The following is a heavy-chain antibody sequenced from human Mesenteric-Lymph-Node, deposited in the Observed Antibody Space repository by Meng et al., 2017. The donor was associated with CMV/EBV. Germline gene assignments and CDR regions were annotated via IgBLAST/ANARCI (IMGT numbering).Heavy chain of an antibody. CDR2: VYSSGST. J-gene: IGHJ4*02. V-gene: IGHV4-59*01. D-gene: IGHD4-23*01. Sequence: SETLSLTCTVSGVSFRAFYWSWIRQSPGKGLEWIGYVYSSGSTNYNPSLKSRVTISMDTSKNQLSLKLKYVTAADSAIYYCARDLRPGGLDYWGQGTLVTVSS. CDR1: GVSFRAFY. CDR3: ARDLRPGGLDY.